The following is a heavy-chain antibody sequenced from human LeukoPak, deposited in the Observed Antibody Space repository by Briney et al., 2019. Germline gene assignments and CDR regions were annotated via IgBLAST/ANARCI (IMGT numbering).Heavy chain of an antibody. V-gene: IGHV1-8*01. CDR1: GYTFTSYD. J-gene: IGHJ5*02. Sequence: GASVKVSCKASGYTFTSYDIIWLRQATGQGLEWVGWMNFKRGNTVYAQKFQGGVTMTRDISTSTAYMELSSLRSEDTAVYYCARNLNGLDPWGQGTLVTVSS. D-gene: IGHD3-9*01. CDR2: MNFKRGNT. CDR3: ARNLNGLDP.